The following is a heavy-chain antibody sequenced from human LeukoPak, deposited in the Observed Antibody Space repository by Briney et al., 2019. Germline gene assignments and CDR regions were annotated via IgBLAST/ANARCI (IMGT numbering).Heavy chain of an antibody. V-gene: IGHV4-34*01. CDR1: GGSFSAYY. J-gene: IGHJ5*02. Sequence: SETLSLTCAVYGGSFSAYYWSWIRQPPGKGLEWIGEFNHSGSTNYNPSLKSRVTISIDTSKNQFSLEMSSVTAADTAVYYCARGRGARSSRWYNWFDPWGQGTLVTASA. CDR2: FNHSGST. D-gene: IGHD6-13*01. CDR3: ARGRGARSSRWYNWFDP.